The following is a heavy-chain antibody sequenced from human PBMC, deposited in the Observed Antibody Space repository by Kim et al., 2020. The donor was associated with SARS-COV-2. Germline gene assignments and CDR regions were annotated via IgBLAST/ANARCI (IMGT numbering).Heavy chain of an antibody. Sequence: LNSRVTMSVDTSKNQFSMRLSSVTAADTAVYYCARDGRVYCRGDCYLNLDPWGQGTLVTVSS. D-gene: IGHD2-21*02. J-gene: IGHJ5*02. V-gene: IGHV4-4*06. CDR3: ARDGRVYCRGDCYLNLDP.